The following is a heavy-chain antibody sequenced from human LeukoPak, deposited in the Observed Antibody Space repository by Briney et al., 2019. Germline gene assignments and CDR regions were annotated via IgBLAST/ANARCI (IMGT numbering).Heavy chain of an antibody. Sequence: PGGSLRLSCAASGFTVSSNYMSRVRQAPGKGLEWVSVIYSGGSTYYADSVKGRFTISRDNSKNTLYLQMNSLRAEDTAVYYCARVDPYLFDYWGQGTLVTVSS. J-gene: IGHJ4*02. V-gene: IGHV3-66*01. CDR2: IYSGGST. CDR1: GFTVSSNY. CDR3: ARVDPYLFDY.